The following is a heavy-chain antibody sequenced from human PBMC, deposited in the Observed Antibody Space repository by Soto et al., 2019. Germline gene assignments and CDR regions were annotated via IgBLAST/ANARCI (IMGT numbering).Heavy chain of an antibody. Sequence: SETLSLTCTVSGSDITTYYWSWLRQSPGKGLEWIGHIYDTGSTTYNPSLKSRVTISVDTSNKQFSLRLTSVTAADTAVYYCARCPIDHNWFDPWGQGTLGTVPQ. D-gene: IGHD3-9*01. V-gene: IGHV4-59*01. CDR1: GSDITTYY. CDR3: ARCPIDHNWFDP. J-gene: IGHJ5*02. CDR2: IYDTGST.